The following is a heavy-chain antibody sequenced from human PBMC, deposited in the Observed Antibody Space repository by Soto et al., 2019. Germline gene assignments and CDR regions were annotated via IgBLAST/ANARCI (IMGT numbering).Heavy chain of an antibody. CDR2: ACYSGAT. V-gene: IGHV4-30-4*01. CDR3: ARAGFSYGHLLF. Sequence: QVQLKESGPGLVKPSETLSLTCNVSGGPIKTGDYYWNWIRQPPGKGLEWIGNACYSGATNYSPSIKSRAAISMDTSKNQFSLSLTSVTAADSAVYYCARAGFSYGHLLFWGQGIRVTVST. D-gene: IGHD3-10*01. J-gene: IGHJ4*02. CDR1: GGPIKTGDYY.